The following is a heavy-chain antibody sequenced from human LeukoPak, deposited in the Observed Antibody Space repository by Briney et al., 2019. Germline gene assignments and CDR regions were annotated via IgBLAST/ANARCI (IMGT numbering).Heavy chain of an antibody. Sequence: GGSLRLSCAASGFTFSSYDMHWVRQATGKGLEWVSSIGTAGGPYYPGSVKGRFTISRENAKNFLYLQMNSLRAGDTAVYYCARGNPGRYGLGSYYNALGSYYFDYWGQGTLVTVSS. V-gene: IGHV3-13*05. J-gene: IGHJ4*02. D-gene: IGHD3-10*01. CDR2: IGTAGGP. CDR3: ARGNPGRYGLGSYYNALGSYYFDY. CDR1: GFTFSSYD.